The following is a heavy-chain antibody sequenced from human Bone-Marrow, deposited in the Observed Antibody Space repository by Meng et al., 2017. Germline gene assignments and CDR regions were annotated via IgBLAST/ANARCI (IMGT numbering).Heavy chain of an antibody. J-gene: IGHJ6*02. Sequence: GESLKISCAASGFTFSSYAMHWVRQAPGKGLEWVAVISYDGSNKYYADSVKGRSTISRDNSKNTLYLQMNSLRAEDTAVYYCARGKYYYGSGSYYNDAYYGMDVWGQGTTVTVSS. CDR1: GFTFSSYA. V-gene: IGHV3-30*04. D-gene: IGHD3-10*01. CDR2: ISYDGSNK. CDR3: ARGKYYYGSGSYYNDAYYGMDV.